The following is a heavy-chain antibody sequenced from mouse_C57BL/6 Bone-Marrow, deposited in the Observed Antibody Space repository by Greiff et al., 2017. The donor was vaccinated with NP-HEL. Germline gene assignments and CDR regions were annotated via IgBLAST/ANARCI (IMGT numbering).Heavy chain of an antibody. V-gene: IGHV1-55*01. CDR2: FYPGNGST. Sequence: QVQLQQPGAELVKPGASVTMSCKASGYTFTSYWITWVKQRPGQGLEWIGDFYPGNGSTNYNEKFKSKATLTVDTSSSTAYMQLSSLTSEDSAVYYCAIQCVEPYYYAMDCWGQGTSVTVAS. CDR1: GYTFTSYW. CDR3: AIQCVEPYYYAMDC. J-gene: IGHJ4*01.